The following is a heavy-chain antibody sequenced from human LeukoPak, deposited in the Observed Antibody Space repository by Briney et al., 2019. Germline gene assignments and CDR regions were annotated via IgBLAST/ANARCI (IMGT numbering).Heavy chain of an antibody. CDR1: GFTFSSYA. CDR2: ISGSGGST. Sequence: GGSLRLSCAASGFTFSSYAMSWVRQAPGKGLEWVSAISGSGGSTYYADSVKGRFTISRDNSKNTLYLQMNSLRAEDTAVYYCAKTLLRYFDWLLGPPFDYWGQGTLVTVSS. CDR3: AKTLLRYFDWLLGPPFDY. D-gene: IGHD3-9*01. J-gene: IGHJ4*02. V-gene: IGHV3-23*01.